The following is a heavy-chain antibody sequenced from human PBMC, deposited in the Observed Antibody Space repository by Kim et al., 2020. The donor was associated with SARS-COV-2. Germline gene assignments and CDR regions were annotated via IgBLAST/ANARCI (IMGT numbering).Heavy chain of an antibody. D-gene: IGHD2-2*01. CDR1: GFTFSDYY. V-gene: IGHV3-11*04. CDR3: ARASDCSSTSCYAEENYYYYGMDV. J-gene: IGHJ6*02. Sequence: GGSLRLSCAASGFTFSDYYMSWIRQAPGKGLEWVSYISSSGSTIYYADSVKGRFTISRDNAKNSLYLQMNSLRAEDTAVYYCARASDCSSTSCYAEENYYYYGMDVWGQGTTVTVSS. CDR2: ISSSGSTI.